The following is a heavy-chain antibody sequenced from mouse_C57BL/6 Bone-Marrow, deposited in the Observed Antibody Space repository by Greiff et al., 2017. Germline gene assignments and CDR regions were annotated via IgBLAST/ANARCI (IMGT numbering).Heavy chain of an antibody. Sequence: EVQLQQSGPELVKPGASVKISCKASGYTFTDYYMNWVKQSHGKSLEWIGDINPNNGGTSYNQKFKGKATLTVDKSSSTAYMELRSLTSEDSAVYYCARYSYDCYYGFAYWGQGTLVTVSA. V-gene: IGHV1-26*01. CDR2: INPNNGGT. D-gene: IGHD2-3*01. CDR1: GYTFTDYY. CDR3: ARYSYDCYYGFAY. J-gene: IGHJ3*01.